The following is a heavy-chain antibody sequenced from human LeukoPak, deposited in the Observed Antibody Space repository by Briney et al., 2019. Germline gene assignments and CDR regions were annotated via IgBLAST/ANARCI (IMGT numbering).Heavy chain of an antibody. V-gene: IGHV3-48*03. Sequence: GGSLRLSCAASGFTFSTYEMTWVRQAPGKGLESVSYISASGNGRTIYYEDSVKCRFTISRDNAKTSLYLQMNSLRAEDTAVYFFFKAEDGIRVMNWFDPWGQGTLVTVSS. D-gene: IGHD3-16*01. CDR3: FKAEDGIRVMNWFDP. CDR1: GFTFSTYE. CDR2: ISASGNGRTI. J-gene: IGHJ5*02.